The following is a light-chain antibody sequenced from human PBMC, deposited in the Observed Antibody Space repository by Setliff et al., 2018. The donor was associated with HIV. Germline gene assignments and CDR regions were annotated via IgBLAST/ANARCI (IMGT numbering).Light chain of an antibody. V-gene: IGLV2-14*03. J-gene: IGLJ1*01. Sequence: QSVLTQPASVSGSPGQSITISCTGTSSDVGGYNYVSWYQQHPGKAPKVMIYDVSNRPSGVSNRFSGSKSGSTASLTISGLQAEDEADYYCSSYTSSSTLVFGTGTKVTVL. CDR3: SSYTSSSTLV. CDR2: DVS. CDR1: SSDVGGYNY.